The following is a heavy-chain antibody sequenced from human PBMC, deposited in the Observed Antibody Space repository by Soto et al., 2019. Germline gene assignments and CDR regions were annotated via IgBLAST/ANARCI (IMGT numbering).Heavy chain of an antibody. CDR3: ARCSLVVVPAPGFDP. CDR1: GGSISSGGYY. D-gene: IGHD2-2*01. CDR2: IYYSGTT. Sequence: QVQLQESGPGLVKPSETLSLTCTVSGGSISSGGYYWSWIRQHPGKGLEWIGYIYYSGTTYYNPSLKSRVTISVDTSKNQFSLKLSSVSAADTALHYCARCSLVVVPAPGFDPWGRGTLVTVSS. V-gene: IGHV4-31*03. J-gene: IGHJ5*02.